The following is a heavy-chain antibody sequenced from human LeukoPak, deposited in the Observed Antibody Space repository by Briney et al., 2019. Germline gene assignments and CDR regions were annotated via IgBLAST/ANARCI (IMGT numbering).Heavy chain of an antibody. D-gene: IGHD2-15*01. V-gene: IGHV3-23*01. CDR2: ISGSGGST. J-gene: IGHJ4*02. CDR3: AKDGGSDY. CDR1: GFTFSDHY. Sequence: GGSLRLSCAASGFTFSDHYMDWVRQAPGKGLEWVSAISGSGGSTYYADSVKGRFTISRDNSKNTLYLQMNSLRAEDTAVYYCAKDGGSDYWGQGTLVTVSS.